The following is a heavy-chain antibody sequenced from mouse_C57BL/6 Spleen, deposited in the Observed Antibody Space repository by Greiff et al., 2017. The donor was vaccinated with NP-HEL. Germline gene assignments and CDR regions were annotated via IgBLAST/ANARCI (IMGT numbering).Heavy chain of an antibody. D-gene: IGHD4-1*01. J-gene: IGHJ4*01. CDR1: GYTFTSYW. Sequence: VQLQQSGAELVKPGASVKMSCKASGYTFTSYWITWVKQRPGQGLEWIGDIYPGSGSTNYNEKFKSKATLTVDTSSSTAYMQLSSLTSEDSAVYYCARGRGWDGCMDYWGQGTSVTVSS. CDR3: ARGRGWDGCMDY. V-gene: IGHV1-55*01. CDR2: IYPGSGST.